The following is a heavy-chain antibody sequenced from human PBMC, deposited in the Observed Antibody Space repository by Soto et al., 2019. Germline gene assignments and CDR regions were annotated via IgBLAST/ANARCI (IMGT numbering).Heavy chain of an antibody. V-gene: IGHV4-59*01. J-gene: IGHJ5*02. D-gene: IGHD5-18*01. Sequence: KTSETLSLTCTVSGGSIRSYYWSWIRQSPGKALEWIGYIYDSVNTDYNPFLKSRVTISDDMSKNQISLKLTSVTAADTAVYFCVRAPPFPSQYTYFDPWGQGTQVTVSS. CDR2: IYDSVNT. CDR1: GGSIRSYY. CDR3: VRAPPFPSQYTYFDP.